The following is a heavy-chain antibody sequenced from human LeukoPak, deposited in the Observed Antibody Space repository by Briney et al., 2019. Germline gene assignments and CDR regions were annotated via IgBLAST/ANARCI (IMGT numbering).Heavy chain of an antibody. J-gene: IGHJ6*02. CDR3: AREGGYSPRGGMDV. Sequence: SQTLSLTCAVSGGSISSGGYSWSWIRQPPGTGLEWIGYIYHSGSTYYNPSLKSRVTISVDRSKNQFSLKLSSVTAADTAVYYCAREGGYSPRGGMDVWGQGTTVTVSS. CDR2: IYHSGST. CDR1: GGSISSGGYS. D-gene: IGHD3-22*01. V-gene: IGHV4-30-2*01.